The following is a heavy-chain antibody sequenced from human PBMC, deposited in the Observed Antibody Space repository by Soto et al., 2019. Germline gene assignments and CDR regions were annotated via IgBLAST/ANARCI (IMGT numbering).Heavy chain of an antibody. J-gene: IGHJ4*02. D-gene: IGHD2-15*01. V-gene: IGHV1-3*01. CDR3: ARVGGGSCYDY. Sequence: EASVKVSCKASGYTFTSYAMHWVRQAPGQRLEWMGWINAGNGNTKYSQKFQGRVTITRDTSASTAYMELSSLRSEDTAVYYCARVGGGSCYDYWGQGTLVTVSS. CDR1: GYTFTSYA. CDR2: INAGNGNT.